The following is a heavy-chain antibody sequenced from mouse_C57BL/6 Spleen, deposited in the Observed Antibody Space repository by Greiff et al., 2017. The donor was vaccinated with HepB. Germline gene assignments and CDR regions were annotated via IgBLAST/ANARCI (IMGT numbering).Heavy chain of an antibody. CDR1: GYAISSSW. Sequence: QVQPQQSGPELVKPGALVEISCKAFGYAISSSWMDRGKQRPGKGFEWIGRIYPGDGDTNYNGKFKGKATLTADKSSSTAYMQLSSLTSEDSAVYFCARWVYGNYDYAMDYWGQGTSVTVSS. D-gene: IGHD2-1*01. V-gene: IGHV1-82*01. J-gene: IGHJ4*01. CDR3: ARWVYGNYDYAMDY. CDR2: IYPGDGDT.